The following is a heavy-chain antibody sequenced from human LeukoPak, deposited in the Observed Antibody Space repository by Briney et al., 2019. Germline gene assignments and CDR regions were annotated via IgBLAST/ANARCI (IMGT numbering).Heavy chain of an antibody. V-gene: IGHV4-59*01. CDR2: IYYSGST. CDR3: ARGQGGRQDAFDI. Sequence: SETLSLTCTVSGGSISSYYWSWIRQPPGKGLEWIGYIYYSGSTNYNPSLKSRVTISVDTSKNQFSLKLSSVTAADTAVYYCARGQGGRQDAFDIWGQGTMVTVSS. D-gene: IGHD1-26*01. CDR1: GGSISSYY. J-gene: IGHJ3*02.